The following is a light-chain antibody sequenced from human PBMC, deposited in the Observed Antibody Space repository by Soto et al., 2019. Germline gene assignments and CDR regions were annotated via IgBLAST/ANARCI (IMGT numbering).Light chain of an antibody. J-gene: IGKJ4*01. Sequence: DIQMTQSPSSLSASVGDRVTITCQASQDISNYLNWYQQKPGKATKLLIYDASNLETGVPSRFSGSGSGTDFTFTISSLQPEDIATYYCQQYDNLQVTFGGGTKVEIK. CDR2: DAS. CDR1: QDISNY. V-gene: IGKV1-33*01. CDR3: QQYDNLQVT.